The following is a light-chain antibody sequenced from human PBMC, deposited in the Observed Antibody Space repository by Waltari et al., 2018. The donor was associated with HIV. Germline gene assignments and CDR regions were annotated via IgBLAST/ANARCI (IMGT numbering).Light chain of an antibody. CDR2: EVS. J-gene: IGLJ2*01. V-gene: IGLV2-8*01. CDR3: SSYAGSNKLV. Sequence: QSALTQPPSASGSPGQSVTISCTGTSSDVGGYNYVSWSRHHPGKAPKLMIYEVSKRPSVVPDRLSCSKYGNTASLTVSELQAEDEADYYCSSYAGSNKLVFGGGTKLTVL. CDR1: SSDVGGYNY.